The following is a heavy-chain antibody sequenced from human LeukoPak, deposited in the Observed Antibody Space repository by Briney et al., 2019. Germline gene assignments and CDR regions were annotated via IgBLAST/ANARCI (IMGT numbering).Heavy chain of an antibody. J-gene: IGHJ5*02. CDR1: GGSFSGYY. D-gene: IGHD6-13*01. CDR2: INHSGST. V-gene: IGHV4-34*01. Sequence: SETLSLTCAVYGGSFSGYYWSWIRQPPGKGLEWIGEINHSGSTNYNPSLKSRVTISVDTSKNQFSLKLSSVTAADTAVYYCARRRYSSSGGNWFDPWGQGTLVTVSS. CDR3: ARRRYSSSGGNWFDP.